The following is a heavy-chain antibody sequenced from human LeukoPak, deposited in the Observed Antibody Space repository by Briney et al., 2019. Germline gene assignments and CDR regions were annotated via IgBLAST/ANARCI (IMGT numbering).Heavy chain of an antibody. CDR1: GFSFSDTA. Sequence: GGSLRLSCAASGFSFSDTAMSWVRQAPGKGLEWVSTISGTADNTYYAESVKGRFSISRDNSKNTLYLQMNSLRAEDTAVYYCAKSRVIVGPDSSGSWGQGTLVTVSS. CDR3: AKSRVIVGPDSSGS. CDR2: ISGTADNT. D-gene: IGHD3-22*01. V-gene: IGHV3-23*01. J-gene: IGHJ5*02.